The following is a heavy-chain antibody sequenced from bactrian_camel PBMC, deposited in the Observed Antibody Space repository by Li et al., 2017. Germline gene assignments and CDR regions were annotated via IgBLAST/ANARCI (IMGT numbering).Heavy chain of an antibody. CDR2: TGSDGST. D-gene: IGHD3*01. Sequence: HVQLVESGGGSVQSGGSLTLSCVASGYSVSDGYMAWFRQAPGEEREGVACTGSDGSTYYADSVKGRFTISQDNAKNTVYLQMNSLKPEDSAVYYCAADMGPMGRGRRCSSYLYEYNYWGQGTQVTVS. J-gene: IGHJ4*01. CDR3: AADMGPMGRGRRCSSYLYEYNY. CDR1: GYSVSDGY. V-gene: IGHV3S63*01.